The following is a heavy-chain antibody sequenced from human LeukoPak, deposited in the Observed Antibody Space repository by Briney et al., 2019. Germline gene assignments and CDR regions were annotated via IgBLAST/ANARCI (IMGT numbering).Heavy chain of an antibody. J-gene: IGHJ4*02. CDR2: ISSHNGNT. V-gene: IGHV1-18*01. D-gene: IGHD1-26*01. CDR3: ARDATRGGIVGAGDGFDY. CDR1: VYRFIIYV. Sequence: ASVKVSRKASVYRFIIYVVSWVPPAPRQGREWRGWISSHNGNTNYTQNLQGRVTMTIHTSTTTAYMEMRSLRSDDTAIYYCARDATRGGIVGAGDGFDYWGQGTLVTVSS.